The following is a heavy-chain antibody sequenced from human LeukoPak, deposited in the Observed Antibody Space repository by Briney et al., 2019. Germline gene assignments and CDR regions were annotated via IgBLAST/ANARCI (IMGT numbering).Heavy chain of an antibody. Sequence: GGSLRLSCAVSGFTFSDHFMDWVRQAPGKGLEWVGRSRNKASSYTTEYAASVKGRFIISRDDSKNALYLQMNGLKTEDTAVYYCVRCWYNSGYYPNYWGQGNLVSVSS. CDR2: SRNKASSYTT. V-gene: IGHV3-72*01. CDR1: GFTFSDHF. J-gene: IGHJ4*02. D-gene: IGHD6-19*01. CDR3: VRCWYNSGYYPNY.